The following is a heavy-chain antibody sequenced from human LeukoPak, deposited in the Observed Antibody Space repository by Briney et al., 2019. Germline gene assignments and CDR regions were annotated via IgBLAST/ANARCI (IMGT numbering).Heavy chain of an antibody. CDR1: GFTFSSYG. Sequence: GGSLRLSCAASGFTFSSYGMHWVRQAPGKGLEWVAVIWYDESNKYYADSVKGRFTTSRDNANNFLYLQMNSLRGEDTAVYYCARDGGLHTNFDYWGQGTLVTVSS. CDR3: ARDGGLHTNFDY. CDR2: IWYDESNK. V-gene: IGHV3-33*01. D-gene: IGHD2-15*01. J-gene: IGHJ4*02.